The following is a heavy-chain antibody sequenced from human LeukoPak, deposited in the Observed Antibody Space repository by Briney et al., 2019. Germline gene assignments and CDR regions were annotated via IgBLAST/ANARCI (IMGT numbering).Heavy chain of an antibody. CDR3: ARQRATYYYDSSGYHGAPDAFDI. V-gene: IGHV4-39*01. CDR2: IYYSGST. CDR1: DGSISSSSYY. J-gene: IGHJ3*02. D-gene: IGHD3-22*01. Sequence: SETLSLTCTVSDGSISSSSYYWGWIRQPPGKGLEWIGSIYYSGSTYYNPSLKSRATISVDTSKIQFSLELSSVTAAATAVYYCARQRATYYYDSSGYHGAPDAFDIWGQGTMVTVSS.